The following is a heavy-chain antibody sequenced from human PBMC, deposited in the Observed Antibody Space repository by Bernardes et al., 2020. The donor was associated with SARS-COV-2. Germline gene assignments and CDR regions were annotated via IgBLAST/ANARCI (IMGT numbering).Heavy chain of an antibody. D-gene: IGHD3-22*01. J-gene: IGHJ4*02. CDR2: IYWDDDK. Sequence: SGPTLVKPTQTLTLTCTFSGFSLSTSGVGVGWIRQPPGKALEWLALIYWDDDKRYSPSLKSRLTITKDTSKNQVVLTMTNMDPVDTATYYCAHRRGFWLLPYFDYWGQGTLVTVSS. CDR1: GFSLSTSGVG. CDR3: AHRRGFWLLPYFDY. V-gene: IGHV2-5*02.